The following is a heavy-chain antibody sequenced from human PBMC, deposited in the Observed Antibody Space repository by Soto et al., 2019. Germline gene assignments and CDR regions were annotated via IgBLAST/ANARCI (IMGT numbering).Heavy chain of an antibody. CDR1: GFSFDSYW. CDR3: TRGPRASSGGTGVY. J-gene: IGHJ4*02. Sequence: GGSLRLSCAASGFSFDSYWMHWVRQAPGKGPVWVSRIDYDGTTTNYADSVKGRFTISRDNAKNTLYLQMNTLRPEDTAVYYCTRGPRASSGGTGVYWGKGTQVTVSS. CDR2: IDYDGTTT. V-gene: IGHV3-74*01. D-gene: IGHD2-2*01.